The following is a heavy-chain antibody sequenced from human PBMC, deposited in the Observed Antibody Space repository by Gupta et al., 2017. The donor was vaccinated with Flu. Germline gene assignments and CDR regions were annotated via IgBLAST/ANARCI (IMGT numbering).Heavy chain of an antibody. CDR3: ARRGTYFFDF. V-gene: IGHV4-31*02. Sequence: YFWSWSRQEPGKGLEWIGYVHSSGTAYYNPSLRSRLMMSIDTSKNEFSLEVTSVTAADTAIYYCARRGTYFFDFWGQGALVTVSS. CDR1: YF. J-gene: IGHJ4*02. CDR2: VHSSGTA.